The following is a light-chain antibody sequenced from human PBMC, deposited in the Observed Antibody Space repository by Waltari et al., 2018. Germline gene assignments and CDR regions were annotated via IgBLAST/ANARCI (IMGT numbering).Light chain of an antibody. J-gene: IGKJ1*01. CDR3: QQRSNWPGT. V-gene: IGKV3-11*01. Sequence: EIVLTQSQATLSLSPGSRATLSCRASQSVSSYLAWYQQKPGQAPRLLIYDTSNWANGIPARFSGSGYGTDFTLTISSLEPEDCAVYYCQQRSNWPGTFGQGTKVEIK. CDR1: QSVSSY. CDR2: DTS.